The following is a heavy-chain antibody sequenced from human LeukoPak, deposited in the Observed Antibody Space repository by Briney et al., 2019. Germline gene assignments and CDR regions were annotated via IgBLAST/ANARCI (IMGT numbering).Heavy chain of an antibody. V-gene: IGHV4-59*12. CDR2: IYYSGST. J-gene: IGHJ4*02. CDR1: GGSISSYY. D-gene: IGHD4-17*01. Sequence: PSETLSLTCTVSGGSISSYYWSWIRQPPGKGLEWIGYIYYSGSTNYNPSLKSRVTISVDTSKNQFSLKLSSVTAADTAVYYCGRASYGDYLDYWGQGTLVTVSS. CDR3: GRASYGDYLDY.